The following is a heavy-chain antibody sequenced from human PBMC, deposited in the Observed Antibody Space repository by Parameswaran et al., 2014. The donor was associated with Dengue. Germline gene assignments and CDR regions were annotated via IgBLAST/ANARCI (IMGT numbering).Heavy chain of an antibody. D-gene: IGHD4-17*01. V-gene: IGHV1-69*01. J-gene: IGHJ6*02. Sequence: WVRQAPGQGLEWMEGVIPIFGTANYAQKFQGRVTITADESTSTAYMELSSLRSEDTAVYYCARQTDQEDYGDSRTSLGYYGMDVWGQGTTVTVSS. CDR3: ARQTDQEDYGDSRTSLGYYGMDV. CDR2: VIPIFGTA.